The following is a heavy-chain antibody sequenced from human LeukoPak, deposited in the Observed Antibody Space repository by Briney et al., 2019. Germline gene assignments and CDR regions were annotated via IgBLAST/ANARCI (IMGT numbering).Heavy chain of an antibody. V-gene: IGHV1-18*01. J-gene: IGHJ6*03. CDR3: ARDDGSIAAVDGLDYYYYYYMDV. D-gene: IGHD6-13*01. CDR2: ISAYNGNT. CDR1: GYTFTSYG. Sequence: ASVKVSCKASGYTFTSYGISWVRQAPGQGLEWMGWISAYNGNTNYAQKLQGRVTMTTDTSTSTAYMELSSLRSEDTAVYYCARDDGSIAAVDGLDYYYYYYMDVWGKGTTVTVSS.